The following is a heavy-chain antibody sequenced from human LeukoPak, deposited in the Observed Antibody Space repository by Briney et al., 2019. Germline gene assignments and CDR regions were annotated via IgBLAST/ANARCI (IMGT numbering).Heavy chain of an antibody. Sequence: GGSLRLSCAASGFTFSSYGMHWVRQAPGKGLEWVAVISYDGSNKYYADSVKGRFTISRDNSKNTLYLQMNSLRAEDTAVYYCAKDLRWELRYYFDYWGQGTLVTVSS. CDR3: AKDLRWELRYYFDY. CDR2: ISYDGSNK. V-gene: IGHV3-30*18. D-gene: IGHD1-26*01. J-gene: IGHJ4*02. CDR1: GFTFSSYG.